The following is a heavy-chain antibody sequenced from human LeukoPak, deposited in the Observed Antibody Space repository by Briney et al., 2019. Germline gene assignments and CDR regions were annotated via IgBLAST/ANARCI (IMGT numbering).Heavy chain of an antibody. D-gene: IGHD3-16*01. V-gene: IGHV3-49*04. J-gene: IGHJ4*02. CDR3: ARGERDSDY. Sequence: GGSLRLSCTFSGLSFSDAAVTWVRQAPGMGLEWIGCTRSKVYSGTTEYAASVKGRITISRDESKSIAYLQMDSLTTEDTAGYFCARGERDSDYWGQGTLVTVSS. CDR2: TRSKVYSGTT. CDR1: GLSFSDAA.